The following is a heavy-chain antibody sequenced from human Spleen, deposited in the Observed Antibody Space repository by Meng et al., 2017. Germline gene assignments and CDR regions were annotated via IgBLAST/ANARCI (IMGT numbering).Heavy chain of an antibody. J-gene: IGHJ4*02. Sequence: GESLKISCAASGFTFSSYAMSWVRQAPGKGLEWVSAISGSGGSTYYADSVKGRFTISRDNSKNTLYLQMNSLRAEDTAVYYCASVPYSGSSHFDYWGQGTLVTVSS. V-gene: IGHV3-23*01. CDR3: ASVPYSGSSHFDY. CDR2: ISGSGGST. CDR1: GFTFSSYA. D-gene: IGHD1-26*01.